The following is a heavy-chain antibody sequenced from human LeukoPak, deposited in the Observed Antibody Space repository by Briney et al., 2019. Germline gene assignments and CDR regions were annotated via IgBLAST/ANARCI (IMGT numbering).Heavy chain of an antibody. D-gene: IGHD3-3*01. CDR1: GGSFSGYY. CDR2: INHSGST. V-gene: IGHV4-34*01. Sequence: SETLSLTCAVYGGSFSGYYWSWIRQPPGKGLEWIGEINHSGSTNCNPSLKSRVTISVDTSKNQFSLKLSSVTAADTALYYCARAPYYDFWSSYPTKLRANWFDPWGQGTLVTVSS. J-gene: IGHJ5*02. CDR3: ARAPYYDFWSSYPTKLRANWFDP.